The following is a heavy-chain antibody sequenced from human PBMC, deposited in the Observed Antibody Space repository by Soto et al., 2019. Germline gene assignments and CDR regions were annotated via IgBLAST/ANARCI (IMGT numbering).Heavy chain of an antibody. D-gene: IGHD2-15*01. V-gene: IGHV5-10-1*01. Sequence: GESLKISCKGSGYSFTSYWISWVRQMPGKGLEWMGRIDPSDSYTNYSPSFQGHVSISADKSISTAYLQCRSLKASDTAMSYWARRFSGGSCPPYYYGMDVWGQGTTVTVSS. J-gene: IGHJ6*02. CDR2: IDPSDSYT. CDR1: GYSFTSYW. CDR3: ARRFSGGSCPPYYYGMDV.